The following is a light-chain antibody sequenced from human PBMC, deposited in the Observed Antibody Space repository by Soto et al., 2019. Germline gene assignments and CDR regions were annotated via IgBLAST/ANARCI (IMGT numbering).Light chain of an antibody. Sequence: QSVLTQPASVSGSPGQSITISCTGTSSDVGSYNLVSWYQQHPGKAPQLMIYEVDKWPSGLPNRFSGSKSGNTASLTISGLQAEDEADYYCCSYAGGRSWVFGGGTKLTVL. J-gene: IGLJ3*02. CDR1: SSDVGSYNL. V-gene: IGLV2-23*02. CDR2: EVD. CDR3: CSYAGGRSWV.